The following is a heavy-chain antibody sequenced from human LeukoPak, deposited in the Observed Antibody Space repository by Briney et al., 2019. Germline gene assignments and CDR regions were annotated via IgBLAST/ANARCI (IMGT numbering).Heavy chain of an antibody. J-gene: IGHJ4*02. Sequence: GGSLRLSCAASGFSFRSYGMSWVRQAPGKGLEWVSAISGSGGSTYYADSVKGRFTISRDNSKNTLYLQMNSLRAEDTAVYYCARDRLHYGEYEKTFDYWGQGTLVSVSS. CDR1: GFSFRSYG. D-gene: IGHD4-17*01. CDR3: ARDRLHYGEYEKTFDY. CDR2: ISGSGGST. V-gene: IGHV3-23*01.